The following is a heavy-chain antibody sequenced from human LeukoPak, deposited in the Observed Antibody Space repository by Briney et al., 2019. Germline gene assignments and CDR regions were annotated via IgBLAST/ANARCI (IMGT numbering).Heavy chain of an antibody. J-gene: IGHJ2*01. CDR1: GFTFDDYA. D-gene: IGHD3-22*01. CDR3: AKSSGYGREWYFDL. Sequence: GGSLRLSCAASGFTFDDYAMHWVRQAPGKGLEWVSGISWNSGSIGYADSVKGRFTISRDNAKNSLYLQMNSLRAEDTALYYCAKSSGYGREWYFDLWGRGTLVTVSS. CDR2: ISWNSGSI. V-gene: IGHV3-9*01.